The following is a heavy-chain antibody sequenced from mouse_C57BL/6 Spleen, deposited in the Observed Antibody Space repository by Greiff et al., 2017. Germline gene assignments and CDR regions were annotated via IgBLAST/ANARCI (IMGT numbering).Heavy chain of an antibody. V-gene: IGHV1-69*01. CDR1: GYTFTSYW. J-gene: IGHJ4*01. Sequence: QVQLQQPGAELVMPGASVKLSCKASGYTFTSYWMHWVKQRPGQGLEWIGEIDPSDSYTNYNQKFKGKSTLTVDTSSSTAYMQLSSLTAEDSAVYYCARRDYDYDGYAMDYWGQGTSVTVSS. CDR3: ARRDYDYDGYAMDY. D-gene: IGHD2-4*01. CDR2: IDPSDSYT.